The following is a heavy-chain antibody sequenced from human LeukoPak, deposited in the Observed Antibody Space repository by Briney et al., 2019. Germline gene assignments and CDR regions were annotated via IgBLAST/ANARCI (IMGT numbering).Heavy chain of an antibody. CDR1: GGTFSSYA. D-gene: IGHD3-22*01. J-gene: IGHJ4*02. CDR3: ARARETYDSSGYYYFDY. CDR2: IIPIFGTA. V-gene: IGHV1-69*05. Sequence: ASVKVSCKASGGTFSSYAISWVRQAPGQGLEWMGGIIPIFGTANYAQKFQGRVTITTDESTSTAYMELSSLRSEDTAVYYCARARETYDSSGYYYFDYWGQGTLVTVSS.